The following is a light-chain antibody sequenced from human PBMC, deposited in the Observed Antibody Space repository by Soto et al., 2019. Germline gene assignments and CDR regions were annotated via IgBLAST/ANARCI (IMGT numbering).Light chain of an antibody. Sequence: TQSASSLSASLGDRVTITWEASQDISNYLNWYQQKTGKAPNLLIFGASTLQSGVPSRFSGSGYGTDFNLTISSLQPEDFATYYCLQSYRTPLTFGGGTKVDIK. CDR2: GAS. CDR1: QDISNY. CDR3: LQSYRTPLT. J-gene: IGKJ4*01. V-gene: IGKV1-39*01.